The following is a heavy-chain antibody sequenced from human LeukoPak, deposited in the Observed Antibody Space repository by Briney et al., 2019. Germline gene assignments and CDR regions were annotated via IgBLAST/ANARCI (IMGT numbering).Heavy chain of an antibody. J-gene: IGHJ4*02. V-gene: IGHV3-53*01. CDR2: VYSSVNT. CDR1: GFTVTSTY. D-gene: IGHD6-13*01. Sequence: PGGSLRLSCPASGFTVTSTYMNWVRHAPGKGLEWVSIVYSSVNTYYGDSVRCRCTISRADSKNTLYLQMSSLRDEDTAVYYCARGLGDHYSSKHWYYFDYWGQGTLVTVSS. CDR3: ARGLGDHYSSKHWYYFDY.